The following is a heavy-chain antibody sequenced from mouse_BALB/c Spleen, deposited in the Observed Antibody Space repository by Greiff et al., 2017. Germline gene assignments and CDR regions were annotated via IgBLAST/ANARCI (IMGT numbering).Heavy chain of an antibody. CDR1: GYTFTDYE. D-gene: IGHD2-3*01. Sequence: SGAELVRPGASVTLSCKASGYTFTDYEMHWVKQTPVHGLEWIGAIDPETGGTAYNQKFKGKATLTADKSSSTAYMELRSLTSEDSAVYYCTRGYDGYYYAMDYWGQGTSVTVSS. CDR2: IDPETGGT. V-gene: IGHV1-15*01. CDR3: TRGYDGYYYAMDY. J-gene: IGHJ4*01.